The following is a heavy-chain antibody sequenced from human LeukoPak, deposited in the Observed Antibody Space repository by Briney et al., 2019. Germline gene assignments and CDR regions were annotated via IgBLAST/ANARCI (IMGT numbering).Heavy chain of an antibody. V-gene: IGHV3-33*01. CDR2: VWSDGTNK. CDR1: GFTFTNYG. J-gene: IGHJ4*02. D-gene: IGHD3-10*01. Sequence: GGSLRLSCAASGFTFTNYGIHWVRQAPGKGLEWVAVVWSDGTNKYYADSVKGRFTISRDNSKNTVYLQMNSLRAEDTAVYYCARDYVINQAPPGFWGQGTLVTVSS. CDR3: ARDYVINQAPPGF.